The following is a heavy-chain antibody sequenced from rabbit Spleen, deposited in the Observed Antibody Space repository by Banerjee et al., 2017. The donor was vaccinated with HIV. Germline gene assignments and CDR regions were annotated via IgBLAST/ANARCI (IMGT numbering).Heavy chain of an antibody. CDR3: ARDTSSSSGGYGYGYNL. D-gene: IGHD1-1*01. V-gene: IGHV1S45*01. CDR1: GFTFSEKAV. Sequence: QEQLEESGGGLVKPEGSLTLTCKASGFTFSEKAVMCWVRQAPGKGLEWIACINAVTGRAVYASWAIGRFIISKTSSTTVTLQMTSLTAADTATYFCARDTSSSSGGYGYGYNLWGPGTLVHRL. J-gene: IGHJ4*01. CDR2: INAVTGRA.